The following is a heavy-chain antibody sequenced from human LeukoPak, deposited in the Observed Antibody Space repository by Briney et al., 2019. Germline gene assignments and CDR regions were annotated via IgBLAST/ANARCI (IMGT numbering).Heavy chain of an antibody. CDR2: ISYDGSNK. Sequence: GRSLRLSCAASGFTFSSYAMHWVRQAPGKGLEWVAVISYDGSNKYYADSVKGRFTIPRDNSKNTLYLQMNSLRAEDTAVYYCARDPRGVIIPISFDYWGQGTLVTVSS. J-gene: IGHJ4*02. V-gene: IGHV3-30*04. D-gene: IGHD3-10*01. CDR1: GFTFSSYA. CDR3: ARDPRGVIIPISFDY.